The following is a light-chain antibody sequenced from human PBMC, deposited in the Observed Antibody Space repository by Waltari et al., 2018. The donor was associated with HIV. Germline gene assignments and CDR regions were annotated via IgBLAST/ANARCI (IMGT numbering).Light chain of an antibody. CDR2: DAS. CDR1: QNIDTH. Sequence: EVVLQSPATLSLSPGETATLSCRASQNIDTHLAWYQQRPGQAPRLLIFDASKRATGIPAKFHGSGSGTDFTLTITNLQPEDFAVYYCQQYYSTPSLTFGGGTKVEIK. V-gene: IGKV3-11*01. J-gene: IGKJ4*01. CDR3: QQYYSTPSLT.